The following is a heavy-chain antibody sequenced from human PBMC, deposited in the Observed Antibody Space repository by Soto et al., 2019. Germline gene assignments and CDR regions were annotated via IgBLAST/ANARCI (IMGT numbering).Heavy chain of an antibody. D-gene: IGHD3-22*01. V-gene: IGHV1-69*08. J-gene: IGHJ6*03. CDR2: VIPLLDAS. CDR1: GDTFNHRT. CDR3: ASGKSQMAQDSMGFYDDMDV. Sequence: QVQLVQSGAEVKKPGSSVKISCTASGDTFNHRTFTWVRRAPGQGLEWMGRVIPLLDASNYAEKFQDRATITADTSTNTAYLELSGLKSEDSAIYYGASGKSQMAQDSMGFYDDMDVWGKGTTVTVSS.